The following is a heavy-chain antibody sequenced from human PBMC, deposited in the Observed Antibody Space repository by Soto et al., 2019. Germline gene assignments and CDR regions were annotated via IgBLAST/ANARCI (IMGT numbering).Heavy chain of an antibody. J-gene: IGHJ5*02. Sequence: EVQLVESGGGLVQPGGSLRLSCATSGFMFSDHYMDWFRQAPGKGLEWVARIRKKVNSDTTEYAASVKGRFLISRDDAKNSLYLKMNSLKTEDTAVYYCARAGGSYGVIRFDPWGQGTLVTVSS. CDR2: IRKKVNSDTT. V-gene: IGHV3-72*01. CDR3: ARAGGSYGVIRFDP. CDR1: GFMFSDHY. D-gene: IGHD4-17*01.